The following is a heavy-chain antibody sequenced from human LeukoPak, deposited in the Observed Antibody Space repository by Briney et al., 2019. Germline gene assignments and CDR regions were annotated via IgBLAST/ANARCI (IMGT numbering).Heavy chain of an antibody. CDR1: GGSISNYY. CDR3: ARSYDTSGYFHAFDL. Sequence: PSETLSLTCTVSGGSISNYYWSWIRQTPGKGLERIGYISYSGGTNYNPSIKSRVTISLDTSKNHFSLKLTSETAADTAFYFCARSYDTSGYFHAFDLWGQGTMITVSS. D-gene: IGHD3-22*01. J-gene: IGHJ3*01. CDR2: ISYSGGT. V-gene: IGHV4-59*01.